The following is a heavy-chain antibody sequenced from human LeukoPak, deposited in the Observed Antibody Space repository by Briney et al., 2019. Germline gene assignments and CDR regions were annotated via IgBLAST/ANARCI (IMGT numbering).Heavy chain of an antibody. CDR1: GGTFSSYA. J-gene: IGHJ6*03. CDR2: IIPIFGTA. CDR3: ARALGGGGYYYYYMDV. D-gene: IGHD2-15*01. V-gene: IGHV1-69*05. Sequence: ASVKVSCKASGGTFSSYAISWVRQAPGQGLEWMGGIIPIFGTANYAQKFQGRVTITTDESTSTAYMELSSLRSEDTAVYYCARALGGGGYYYYYMDVWGKGTTVTGSS.